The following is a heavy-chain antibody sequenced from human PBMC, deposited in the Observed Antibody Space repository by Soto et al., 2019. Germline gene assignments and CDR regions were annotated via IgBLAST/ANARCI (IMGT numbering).Heavy chain of an antibody. V-gene: IGHV3-23*01. CDR2: ISGSGGST. D-gene: IGHD3-3*01. J-gene: IGHJ4*02. CDR3: AKDYDFWSGYPFDY. CDR1: GFSLSSYA. Sequence: GGSLRLSCAASGFSLSSYAMSWVREARGMGLEWVSAISGSGGSTYYADSVKGRFTISRDNSKNTLYLQMNSLRAEDTAVYYCAKDYDFWSGYPFDYWGQGTLVTVYS.